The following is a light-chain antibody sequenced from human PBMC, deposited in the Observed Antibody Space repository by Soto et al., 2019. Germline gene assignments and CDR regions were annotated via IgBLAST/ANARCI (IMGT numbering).Light chain of an antibody. CDR1: QSVSGS. Sequence: DTVLAQSPSTLSLSPGERATLSCRASQSVSGSLAWYQQRPGPAPRLLIYDASNRATGIPARFSGSGSGTDFTLTISSLEPEDFAVYYGQQRSNWRLAFGGGTKVEIK. V-gene: IGKV3-11*01. CDR3: QQRSNWRLA. J-gene: IGKJ4*01. CDR2: DAS.